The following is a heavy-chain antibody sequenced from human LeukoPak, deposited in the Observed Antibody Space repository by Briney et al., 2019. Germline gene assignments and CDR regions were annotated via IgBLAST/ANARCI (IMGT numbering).Heavy chain of an antibody. V-gene: IGHV4-4*09. J-gene: IGHJ4*02. Sequence: SETLSLTCTGSGGSISGGYWSWIRQPPGRGLEWIGYVYTSGSTSYDPSLKSRVTISVDTSKSQFALKLSSVTAADTAVYYCAKSYFDYSTYYSYYFNLWGQGALVTVSS. CDR3: AKSYFDYSTYYSYYFNL. CDR2: VYTSGST. CDR1: GGSISGGY. D-gene: IGHD4-11*01.